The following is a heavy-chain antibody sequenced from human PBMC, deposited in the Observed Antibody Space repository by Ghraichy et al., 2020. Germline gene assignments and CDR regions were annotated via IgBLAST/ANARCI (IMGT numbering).Heavy chain of an antibody. D-gene: IGHD6-19*01. CDR3: VRDHSSGWSFDY. V-gene: IGHV3-7*03. CDR2: VRQDGSQK. CDR1: GFTFSNYW. J-gene: IGHJ4*02. Sequence: GESLNISCAVSGFTFSNYWMSWVRQPPGKGLEWVANVRQDGSQKYYVDSVKGRFTISRDNADNSLYLQMNSLRAEDTAVYYCVRDHSSGWSFDYWVQGTLVTVSS.